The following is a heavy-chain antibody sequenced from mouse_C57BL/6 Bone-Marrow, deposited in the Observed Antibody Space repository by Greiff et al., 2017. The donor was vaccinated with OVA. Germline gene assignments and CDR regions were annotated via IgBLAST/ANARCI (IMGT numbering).Heavy chain of an antibody. V-gene: IGHV1-26*01. Sequence: EVQLQQSGPELVKPGASVKISCKASGYTFTDYYMNWVKQSHGKSLEWIGDINPNNGGTSYTHKFTGHAPLTVDKAYSTGYMELRSQTSEDSGVYYGARKRTAQAHYFDYWGQGTTLTVSS. CDR1: GYTFTDYY. CDR3: ARKRTAQAHYFDY. J-gene: IGHJ2*01. D-gene: IGHD3-2*02. CDR2: INPNNGGT.